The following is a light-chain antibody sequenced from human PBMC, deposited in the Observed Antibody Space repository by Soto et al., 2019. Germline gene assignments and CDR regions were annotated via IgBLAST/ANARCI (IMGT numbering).Light chain of an antibody. CDR1: QGISSA. J-gene: IGKJ4*01. Sequence: ALPLTQSPSSLSASVGDRVTMTCRASQGISSALAWYQQKPGNTPKLLIYDASSLESGVPSRFSGSGSGTDFTLTISCLQPEDFATYYCQQFSSYPLTFGGGTKVEIK. CDR2: DAS. V-gene: IGKV1-13*02. CDR3: QQFSSYPLT.